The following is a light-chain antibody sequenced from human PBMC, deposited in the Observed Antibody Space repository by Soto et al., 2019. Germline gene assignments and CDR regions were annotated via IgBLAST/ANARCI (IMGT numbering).Light chain of an antibody. CDR3: QSYDSSLSGWV. J-gene: IGLJ3*02. CDR1: SSNIGRNY. CDR2: ANN. V-gene: IGLV1-40*01. Sequence: QSVLTQPPSASGTPGQRVTISCSGRSSNIGRNYVYWYQQFPGTAPKLLIYANNDRPSGVPDRFSGSKSGASASLAITGLQADDEADYYCQSYDSSLSGWVFGGGTQLTVL.